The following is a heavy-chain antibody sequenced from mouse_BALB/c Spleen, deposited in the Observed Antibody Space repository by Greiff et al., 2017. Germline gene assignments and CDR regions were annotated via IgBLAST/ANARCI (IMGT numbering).Heavy chain of an antibody. CDR1: GFAFSSYD. CDR3: ARAPPGDYYAMDY. J-gene: IGHJ4*01. CDR2: ISSGSSTI. V-gene: IGHV5-12-1*01. Sequence: DVKLVESGGGLVKPGGSLKLSCAASGFAFSSYDMSWVRQTPEKRLEWVAYISSGSSTIYYADTVKGRFTISRDNPKNTLFLQMTSLRSEDTAMYYCARAPPGDYYAMDYWGQGTSVTVSS.